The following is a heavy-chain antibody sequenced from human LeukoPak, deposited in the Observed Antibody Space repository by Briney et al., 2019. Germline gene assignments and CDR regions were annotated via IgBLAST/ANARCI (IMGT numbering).Heavy chain of an antibody. D-gene: IGHD1-26*01. CDR3: VKDYQVGNSPAFGDY. CDR2: VSGSGSTV. CDR1: GFTFGDHI. Sequence: GGSLRLSCAASGFTFGDHIMNWVRQLPGKRLEWVAYVSGSGSTVYYADSVKGRFTISRDNSRNTMYLQMNSLRVEDTAVYYCVKDYQVGNSPAFGDYWGQGTLVTISS. J-gene: IGHJ4*02. V-gene: IGHV3-23*01.